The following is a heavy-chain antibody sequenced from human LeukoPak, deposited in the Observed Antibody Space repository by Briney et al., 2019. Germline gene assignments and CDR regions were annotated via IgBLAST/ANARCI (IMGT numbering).Heavy chain of an antibody. CDR3: ARLDTAMDSIDY. D-gene: IGHD5-18*01. V-gene: IGHV3-30*03. J-gene: IGHJ4*02. CDR2: ISYDGSNK. Sequence: PGGSLRLSCAASGFTFSSYGMHWVRQAPGKGLEWVAVISYDGSNKYYADSVKGRFTISRDNSKNTLYLQMNSLRAEDTAVYYCARLDTAMDSIDYWGQGTLVTVSS. CDR1: GFTFSSYG.